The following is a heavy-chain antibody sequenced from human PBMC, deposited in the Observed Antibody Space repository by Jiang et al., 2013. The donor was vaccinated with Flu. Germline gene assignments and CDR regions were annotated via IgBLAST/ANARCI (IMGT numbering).Heavy chain of an antibody. CDR2: INPSGGST. D-gene: IGHD1-1*01. J-gene: IGHJ3*02. CDR1: GYTFTSYY. Sequence: SGAEVKKPGASVKVSCKASGYTFTSYYMHWVRQAPGQGLEWMGIINPSGGSTSYAQKFQGRVTMTRDTSTSTVYMELSSLRSEDTAVYYCARVLERRVHDAFDIWGQGTNGHRLF. CDR3: ARVLERRVHDAFDI. V-gene: IGHV1-46*03.